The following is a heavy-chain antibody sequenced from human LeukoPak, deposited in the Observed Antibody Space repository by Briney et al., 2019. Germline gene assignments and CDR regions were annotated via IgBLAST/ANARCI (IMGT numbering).Heavy chain of an antibody. V-gene: IGHV4-39*01. D-gene: IGHD3-3*01. J-gene: IGHJ5*02. CDR1: GVSISSSNSY. Sequence: SETLSLTCSVSGVSISSSNSYWGWIRQPPGKGLEWIGSIYYTGNTYYNASLKSQVSISIDMSKNQFSLKITSVTAADTAVYYCARGQGGEAIFGVVTLNWFDPWGQGTLVTVSS. CDR2: IYYTGNT. CDR3: ARGQGGEAIFGVVTLNWFDP.